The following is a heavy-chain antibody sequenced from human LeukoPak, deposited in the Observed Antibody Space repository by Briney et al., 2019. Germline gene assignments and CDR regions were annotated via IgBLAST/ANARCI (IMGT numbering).Heavy chain of an antibody. CDR1: GGSISSSNW. CDR3: ARGGSGWPYYFDY. D-gene: IGHD6-19*01. J-gene: IGHJ4*02. Sequence: SETLSLTCAVSGGSISSSNWWSWVRPPPGKGLEWIGEIYHSGNTNYNSSLKSRVTISVDKSKSQFSLMLSSVTASDTAVYYCARGGSGWPYYFDYWGQGTLVTVSS. CDR2: IYHSGNT. V-gene: IGHV4-4*02.